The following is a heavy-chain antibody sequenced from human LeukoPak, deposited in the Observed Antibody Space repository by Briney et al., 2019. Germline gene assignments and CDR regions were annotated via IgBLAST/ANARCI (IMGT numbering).Heavy chain of an antibody. D-gene: IGHD6-19*01. CDR2: IKEDGSEK. CDR3: ARGSGWHDAFDI. J-gene: IGHJ3*02. CDR1: GFTFSTYW. Sequence: GGSLRLSCAASGFTFSTYWMIWVRQAPGKGLEWVANIKEDGSEKNYVDSVKGRFAISRDNAKNSLYLQMNSLRAEDTAVYYCARGSGWHDAFDIWGQGTMVTVSS. V-gene: IGHV3-7*04.